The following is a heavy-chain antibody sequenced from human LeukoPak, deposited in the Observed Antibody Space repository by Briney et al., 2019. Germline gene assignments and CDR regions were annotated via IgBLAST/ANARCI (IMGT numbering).Heavy chain of an antibody. J-gene: IGHJ6*02. CDR1: GGSISSYY. D-gene: IGHD3-10*01. CDR2: VYYSGST. CDR3: ARVTRYYYGSGSRNYYYYGMDV. Sequence: SETLSLTCTVSGGSISSYYWSWIRQPPGKGLEWIGYVYYSGSTNYNPSLKSRVTISVDTSKNQFSLKLSSVTAADTAVYYCARVTRYYYGSGSRNYYYYGMDVWGQGTTVTVSS. V-gene: IGHV4-59*01.